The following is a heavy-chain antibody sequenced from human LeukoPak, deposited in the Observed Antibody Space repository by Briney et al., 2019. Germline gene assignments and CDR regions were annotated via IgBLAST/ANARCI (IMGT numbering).Heavy chain of an antibody. CDR2: INPNSGGT. Sequence: GASVKVSCRASGYTFTGYYMNWVRQAPGQGLEWMGWINPNSGGTNYAQKFQGRVTMTRDTSISTAYMELSRLRSDDTAVYYCATDETIFGSGLIDYWGQGTLVTVSS. CDR3: ATDETIFGSGLIDY. CDR1: GYTFTGYY. J-gene: IGHJ4*02. V-gene: IGHV1-2*02. D-gene: IGHD3-3*01.